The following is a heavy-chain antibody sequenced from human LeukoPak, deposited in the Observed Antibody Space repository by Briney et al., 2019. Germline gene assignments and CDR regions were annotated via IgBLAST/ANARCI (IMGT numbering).Heavy chain of an antibody. CDR1: GYTFTSYG. J-gene: IGHJ6*03. D-gene: IGHD2-2*01. CDR2: INPNSGGT. CDR3: ARDVLVVVPAATSYYYYMDV. Sequence: GASVKVSCKASGYTFTSYGISWVRQAPGQGLEWMGWINPNSGGTNYAQKFQGRVTMTRDTSISTAYMELSRLRSDDTAVYYCARDVLVVVPAATSYYYYMDVWGKGTTVTVSS. V-gene: IGHV1-2*02.